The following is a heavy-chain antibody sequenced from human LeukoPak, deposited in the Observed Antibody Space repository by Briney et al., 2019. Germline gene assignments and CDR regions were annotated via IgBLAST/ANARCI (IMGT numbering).Heavy chain of an antibody. J-gene: IGHJ4*02. CDR3: ARESSSGYYLPY. CDR2: IYSGGKT. D-gene: IGHD3-22*01. V-gene: IGHV3-66*02. Sequence: GGSLRLSCAASAFIVSSDYMSWVRQGPGKGLEWVSVIYSGGKTYYADSVKGRFTISRDDSKNTLYLQMNSLTSEDTAVYYCARESSSGYYLPYWGQGTLVTVSS. CDR1: AFIVSSDY.